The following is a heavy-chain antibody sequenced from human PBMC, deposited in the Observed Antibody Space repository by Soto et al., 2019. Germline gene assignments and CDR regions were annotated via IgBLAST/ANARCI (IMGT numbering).Heavy chain of an antibody. J-gene: IGHJ6*03. Sequence: DVQLLESGGGLVQWGGSLRLSCVTSGFTFSTYGMTWVRQAPGKGLEWVSYGGSGGSRYYAESVRGRFTISRDNSKNTLALAMHRLRAEDTATYYCVKFRGRAYPYYYMDVWGKGTTVTVSS. V-gene: IGHV3-23*01. D-gene: IGHD3-10*01. CDR2: GGSGGSR. CDR1: GFTFSTYG. CDR3: VKFRGRAYPYYYMDV.